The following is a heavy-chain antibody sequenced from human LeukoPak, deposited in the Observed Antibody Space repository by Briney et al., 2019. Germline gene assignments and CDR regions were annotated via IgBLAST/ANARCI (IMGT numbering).Heavy chain of an antibody. CDR1: GGSISSGSYY. Sequence: SQTLSLTCTVSGGSISSGSYYWSWIRQPAGKGLEWIGRIYTSGSTNYNPSLKSRVTISVDTSKNQFSLKLSSVTAADTAVYYCAGGGGTMIVVPLDYWGQGTLVTVSS. CDR3: AGGGGTMIVVPLDY. J-gene: IGHJ4*02. V-gene: IGHV4-61*02. CDR2: IYTSGST. D-gene: IGHD3-22*01.